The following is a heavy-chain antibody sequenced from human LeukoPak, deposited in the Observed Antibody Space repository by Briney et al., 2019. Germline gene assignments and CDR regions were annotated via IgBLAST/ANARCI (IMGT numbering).Heavy chain of an antibody. CDR2: VSAYNGNT. CDR3: ARPYGDYDNYMDV. V-gene: IGHV1-18*01. Sequence: ASVKVSCKASGYTFTSYAISWVRQAPGQGLEWMGWVSAYNGNTNSAQKFQGRVTMTTDTSTSTAYMELRSLRSDDTAVYYCARPYGDYDNYMDVWGKGTTVTVSS. CDR1: GYTFTSYA. D-gene: IGHD4-17*01. J-gene: IGHJ6*03.